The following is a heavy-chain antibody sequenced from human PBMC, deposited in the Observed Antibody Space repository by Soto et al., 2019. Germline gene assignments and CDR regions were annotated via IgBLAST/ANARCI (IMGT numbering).Heavy chain of an antibody. CDR2: IIPIFGTA. D-gene: IGHD3-3*01. CDR3: ARGIFGVVIKLPGWFDP. CDR1: GGTFSSYA. V-gene: IGHV1-69*13. J-gene: IGHJ5*02. Sequence: VASVKVSCKASGGTFSSYAISWVRQAPGQGLEWMGGIIPIFGTANYAQKFQGRVTITADESTSTAYMELSSLRSEDTAVYYCARGIFGVVIKLPGWFDPWGQGTLVTVSS.